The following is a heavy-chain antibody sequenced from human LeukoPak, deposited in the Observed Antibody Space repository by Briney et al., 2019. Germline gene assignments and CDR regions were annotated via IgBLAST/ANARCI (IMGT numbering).Heavy chain of an antibody. CDR1: GYTFTSYD. CDR2: MNPNSGNT. J-gene: IGHJ4*02. D-gene: IGHD5-12*01. V-gene: IGHV1-8*01. CDR3: AREVVATIYYFDY. Sequence: ASVKVSCKASGYTFTSYDINWVRQATGQGLEWMGWMNPNSGNTGYAQKFRGRVTMTRNTSISTAYMELSSLRPEDTAVYYCAREVVATIYYFDYWGQGTLVTVSS.